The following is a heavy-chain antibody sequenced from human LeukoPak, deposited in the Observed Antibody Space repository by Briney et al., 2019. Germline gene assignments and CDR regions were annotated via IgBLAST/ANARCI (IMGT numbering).Heavy chain of an antibody. Sequence: GGFLRLSCAASGFTFSSYAMSWVRQAPGKGLEWVSAISGSGGSTYYADSVKGRFTISRDNSKNTLYLQMNSLRAEDTAVYYCAKSSTRGYSGYAKDWGQGTLVTVSS. V-gene: IGHV3-23*01. D-gene: IGHD5-12*01. CDR3: AKSSTRGYSGYAKD. J-gene: IGHJ4*02. CDR2: ISGSGGST. CDR1: GFTFSSYA.